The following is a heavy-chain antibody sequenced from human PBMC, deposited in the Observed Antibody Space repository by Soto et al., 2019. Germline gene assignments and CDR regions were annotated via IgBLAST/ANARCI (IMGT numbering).Heavy chain of an antibody. V-gene: IGHV6-1*01. J-gene: IGHJ6*03. Sequence: SQTVSLTCAFSGDSVSSNSAVWNWIRLSPSRGLEWLARTYYRTRWYNDYAVSVSSRITVNPDTSKNQFSLQLTSVTPEDTAVYYCAGTTSHQWYYMDVWGKGTTVTVSS. D-gene: IGHD1-7*01. CDR2: TYYRTRWYN. CDR3: AGTTSHQWYYMDV. CDR1: GDSVSSNSAV.